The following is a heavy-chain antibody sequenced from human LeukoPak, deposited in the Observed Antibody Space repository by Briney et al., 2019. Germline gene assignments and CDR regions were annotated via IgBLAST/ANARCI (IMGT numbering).Heavy chain of an antibody. CDR2: INPNSGGT. Sequence: ASVKVSCKASGYTFTCYYMHWVRQAPGQGLEWMGWINPNSGGTNYAQKFQGRVTMTRDTSISTAYMELSRLRSDDTAVYYCARDAVAGGYYYYYMDVWGKGTTVTISS. CDR3: ARDAVAGGYYYYYMDV. J-gene: IGHJ6*03. CDR1: GYTFTCYY. V-gene: IGHV1-2*02. D-gene: IGHD6-19*01.